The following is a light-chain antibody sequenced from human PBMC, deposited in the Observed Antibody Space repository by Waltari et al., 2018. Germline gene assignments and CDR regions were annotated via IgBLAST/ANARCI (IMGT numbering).Light chain of an antibody. V-gene: IGLV2-8*01. CDR1: SSDVGAYTY. CDR3: ASRGASKV. J-gene: IGLJ2*01. CDR2: EVS. Sequence: SALTQPPSASGSPGQSVTISCTGTSSDVGAYTYVSWYQQHPGKAPKLLIYEVSKRASGVPDRFSGSKSGNTASLTVSGLQAEDEADYYCASRGASKVFGGGTKLTVL.